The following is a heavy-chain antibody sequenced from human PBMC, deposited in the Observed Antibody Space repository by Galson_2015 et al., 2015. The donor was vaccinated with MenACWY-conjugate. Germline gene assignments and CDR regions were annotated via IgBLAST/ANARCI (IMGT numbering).Heavy chain of an antibody. CDR2: IYYSGST. CDR3: ARHDRTAPARSGAFDI. V-gene: IGHV4-39*01. J-gene: IGHJ3*02. Sequence: SETLSLTCTVSGGSISSSSYYWDWIRQPPGRGLEWIGTIYYSGSTYYHSSLKSRVTISVDTSQNQFSLNLSSVTAADTAMYYCARHDRTAPARSGAFDIWGRGTMVTVSS. D-gene: IGHD2-2*01. CDR1: GGSISSSSYY.